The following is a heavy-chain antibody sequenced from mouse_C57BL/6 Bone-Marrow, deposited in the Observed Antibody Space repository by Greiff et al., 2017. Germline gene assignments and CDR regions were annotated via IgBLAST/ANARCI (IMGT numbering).Heavy chain of an antibody. CDR2: IRSKSSNYAT. CDR3: VREKLCRYYYAMDY. Sequence: EVQVVESGGGLVQPKGSLKLSCAASGFTFNTYALHWVRQAPEKGLEWVARIRSKSSNYATYYADSVKDRFTISRDDSQSMLYLQMNNLKTEDTAMYYCVREKLCRYYYAMDYWGQGTSVTVSS. J-gene: IGHJ4*01. D-gene: IGHD1-1*02. CDR1: GFTFNTYA. V-gene: IGHV10-3*01.